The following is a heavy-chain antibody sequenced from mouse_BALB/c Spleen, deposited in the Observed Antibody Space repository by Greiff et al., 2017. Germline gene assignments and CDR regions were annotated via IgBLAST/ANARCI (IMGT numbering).Heavy chain of an antibody. Sequence: EVQLVESGGGLVQPGGSRKLSCAASGFTFSSFGMHWVRQAPEKGLEWVAYISSGSSTIYYADTVKGRFTISRDNPKNTLFLQMTSLRSEDTAMYYCARWYPFAYWGQGTLVTVSA. CDR2: ISSGSSTI. CDR1: GFTFSSFG. D-gene: IGHD1-1*02. J-gene: IGHJ3*01. CDR3: ARWYPFAY. V-gene: IGHV5-17*02.